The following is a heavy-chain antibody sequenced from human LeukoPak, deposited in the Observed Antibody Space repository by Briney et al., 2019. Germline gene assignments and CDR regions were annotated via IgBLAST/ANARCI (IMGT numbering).Heavy chain of an antibody. V-gene: IGHV4-4*02. Sequence: SETLSLTCTVSLDSTTSNFWSWVRQPPGKGLEWIGEIHRSGSPNYNPSLQSRVTITIDRSRNQIALELSSVTAADTAVYYCAREILGGFNPGAYWGQGTLVTVSS. J-gene: IGHJ4*02. CDR2: IHRSGSP. CDR1: LDSTTSNF. CDR3: AREILGGFNPGAY. D-gene: IGHD1-14*01.